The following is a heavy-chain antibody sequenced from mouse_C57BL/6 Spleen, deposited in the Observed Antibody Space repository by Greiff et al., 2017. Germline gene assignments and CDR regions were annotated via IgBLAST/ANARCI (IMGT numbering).Heavy chain of an antibody. CDR3: TGLSTAPFAY. V-gene: IGHV6-3*01. CDR2: IRLKSDNYAT. J-gene: IGHJ3*01. CDR1: GFTFSNYW. Sequence: EVKVVESGGGLVQPGGSMKLSCVASGFTFSNYWMNWVRQSPEKGLEWVAQIRLKSDNYATHYAVSVKGRFTISRDDSKSSVYLQMNNLRAEDTGIYYCTGLSTAPFAYWGQGTLVTVSA. D-gene: IGHD3-2*01.